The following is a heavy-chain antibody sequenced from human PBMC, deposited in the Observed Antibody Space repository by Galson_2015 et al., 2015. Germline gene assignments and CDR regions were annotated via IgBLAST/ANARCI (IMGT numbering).Heavy chain of an antibody. CDR2: ISSSGSTI. CDR1: GFTFSDYY. J-gene: IGHJ4*02. V-gene: IGHV3-11*01. D-gene: IGHD4-17*01. CDR3: ARVLTTVTMYYFDY. Sequence: SLRLSCAASGFTFSDYYMSWIRQAPGKGLEWVSYISSSGSTIYYADSVKGRFTISRDNAKNSLYLQMNSLRAEDTAVYYCARVLTTVTMYYFDYWGQGTLVTVSS.